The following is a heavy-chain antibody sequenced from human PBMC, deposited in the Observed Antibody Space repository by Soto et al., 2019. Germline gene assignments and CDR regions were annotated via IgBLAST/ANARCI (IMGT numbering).Heavy chain of an antibody. Sequence: EVQLVESGGGLVRPGGSLRLSCAASGFTFSSYWMHWVRQAPGKGLVWVSRMNEDGGTTEYADSVQGRFTISRDNAKNTLYLQINSLRVEDTAVYYCASDLSGRADVWGQGTTGSVSS. D-gene: IGHD3-10*01. V-gene: IGHV3-74*03. CDR3: ASDLSGRADV. CDR1: GFTFSSYW. J-gene: IGHJ6*02. CDR2: MNEDGGTT.